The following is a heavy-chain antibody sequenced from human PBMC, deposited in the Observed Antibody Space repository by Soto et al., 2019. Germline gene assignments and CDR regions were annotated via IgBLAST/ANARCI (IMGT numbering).Heavy chain of an antibody. CDR2: IYYSGST. J-gene: IGHJ4*02. CDR3: ARAHDSSGYPRDFGY. CDR1: GGSISNGNYY. V-gene: IGHV4-30-4*01. Sequence: QVQLQESGPGLVKPSQTLSLTCTVSGGSISNGNYYWNWIRQPPGKGLEWIGYIYYSGSTYYNPSLKSRVTISVDTSKNQFSLKLSSVTAADTAVYYCARAHDSSGYPRDFGYWGQGTLVTVSS. D-gene: IGHD3-22*01.